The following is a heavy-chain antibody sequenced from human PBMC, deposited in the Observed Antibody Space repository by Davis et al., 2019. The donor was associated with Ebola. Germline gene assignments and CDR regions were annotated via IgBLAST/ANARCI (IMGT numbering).Heavy chain of an antibody. CDR1: GFSLNTNGVG. CDR3: AHAIYDSSGYYYMDV. V-gene: IGHV2-5*02. CDR2: VYWDDDK. Sequence: SGPTLVKPTQTLTLTCTFSGFSLNTNGVGVGWIRQPARKAPEWLALVYWDDDKRYSPSLKSRLSITKDTSKNQVVLTMTNMDPVDTATYYCAHAIYDSSGYYYMDVWGKGTTVTVSS. D-gene: IGHD3-22*01. J-gene: IGHJ6*03.